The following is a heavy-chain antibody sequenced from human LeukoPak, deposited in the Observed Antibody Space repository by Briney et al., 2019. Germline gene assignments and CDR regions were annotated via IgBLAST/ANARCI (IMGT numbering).Heavy chain of an antibody. D-gene: IGHD6-13*01. CDR3: ARGSSSCWFDP. CDR2: IYYSGST. V-gene: IGHV4-39*07. Sequence: LETLSLTCTVSGGSISSSSYYWGWIRQPPGKGLEWIGSIYYSGSTYYNPSLKSRVTISVDTSKNQFSLKLSSVTAADTAVYYCARGSSSCWFDPWGQGTLVTVSS. J-gene: IGHJ5*02. CDR1: GGSISSSSYY.